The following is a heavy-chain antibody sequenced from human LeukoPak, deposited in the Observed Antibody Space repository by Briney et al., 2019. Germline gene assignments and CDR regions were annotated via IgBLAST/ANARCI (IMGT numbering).Heavy chain of an antibody. CDR1: GFTFSTYS. D-gene: IGHD5-12*01. CDR3: AKEIQWRTFDC. Sequence: GRSLRLSCAASGFTFSTYSMSWVRQAPGKGLEWVSAISGSSGSTYYADSVKGRFTISRDISKNTLFLEMNSLRAEDTAVYFCAKEIQWRTFDCWGQGTLVTVSS. CDR2: ISGSSGST. V-gene: IGHV3-23*01. J-gene: IGHJ4*02.